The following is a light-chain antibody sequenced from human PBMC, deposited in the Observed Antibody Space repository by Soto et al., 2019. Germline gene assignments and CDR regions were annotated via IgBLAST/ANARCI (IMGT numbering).Light chain of an antibody. CDR2: GAS. CDR3: LQDYSFPLT. CDR1: QSVSSSY. Sequence: EIVMTQSPATLSVSPGDGATLSCRASQSVSSSYLAWYQQKPGQAPRLLIYGASSRATGIPDRFSGSGSGTDFILTISSLQPEDFATYYCLQDYSFPLTFGGGTKVDIK. V-gene: IGKV3D-7*01. J-gene: IGKJ4*01.